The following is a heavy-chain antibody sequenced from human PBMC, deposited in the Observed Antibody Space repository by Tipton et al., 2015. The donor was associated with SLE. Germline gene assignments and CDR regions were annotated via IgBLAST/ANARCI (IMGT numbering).Heavy chain of an antibody. CDR2: IFYSGST. J-gene: IGHJ4*02. V-gene: IGHV4-39*07. Sequence: QLVQSGAEVKPSETLSLTCTVSGGSISRSNYYWGWIRQPPGKGLEWIGSIFYSGSTYYNPSLKSRVTISVDTSKNQFSLKLNSGTAADAAVYYCTRALECPITGFYFDYRGQGTLVTVSS. D-gene: IGHD3-3*01. CDR1: GGSISRSNYY. CDR3: TRALECPITGFYFDY.